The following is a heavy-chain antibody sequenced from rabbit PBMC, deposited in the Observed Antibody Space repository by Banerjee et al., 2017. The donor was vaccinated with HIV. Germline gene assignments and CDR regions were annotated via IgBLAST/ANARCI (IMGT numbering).Heavy chain of an antibody. CDR2: IDPIFGST. Sequence: QQLVESGGGLVQPGGSLKLSCKASGIDFSLYYMSWVRQAPGKGLEWIGYIDPIFGSTYYATWVDGRFTISSHNAQNTLYLQLNSLTAADTATYFCVRDSLWGQGTLVTVS. J-gene: IGHJ4*01. CDR1: GIDFSLYY. V-gene: IGHV1S7*01. CDR3: VRDSL.